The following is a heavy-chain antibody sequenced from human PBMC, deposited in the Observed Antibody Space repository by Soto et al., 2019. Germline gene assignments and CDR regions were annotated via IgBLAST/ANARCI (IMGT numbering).Heavy chain of an antibody. CDR2: MNQDGSES. V-gene: IGHV3-7*01. Sequence: EVQLVESGGGLVQPGGSLRLSCAASGFSLSSYWMSWVRQAPGKGLEWVANMNQDGSESDYVGSMKGRFTFTRDNAKNSLYLQMNSLRAEDTAVYYCARLSTSAGRRDLACWGQGTLVTVSS. J-gene: IGHJ4*02. CDR1: GFSLSSYW. CDR3: ARLSTSAGRRDLAC.